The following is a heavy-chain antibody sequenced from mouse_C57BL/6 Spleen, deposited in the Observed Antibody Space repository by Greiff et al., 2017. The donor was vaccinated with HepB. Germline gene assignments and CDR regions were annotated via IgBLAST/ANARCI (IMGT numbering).Heavy chain of an antibody. D-gene: IGHD1-1*01. J-gene: IGHJ2*01. CDR1: GYTFTSYG. Sequence: VQLQESGAELARPGASVKLSCKASGYTFTSYGISWVKQRTGQGLEWIGEIYPRSGNTYYNEKFKGKATLTTDKSSSTAYMELRSLTSEDSAVYFCARDGLNLLRDYFDYWGQGTTLTVSS. CDR3: ARDGLNLLRDYFDY. CDR2: IYPRSGNT. V-gene: IGHV1-81*01.